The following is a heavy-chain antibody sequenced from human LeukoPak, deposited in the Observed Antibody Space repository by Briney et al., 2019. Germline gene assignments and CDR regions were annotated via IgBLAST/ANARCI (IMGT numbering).Heavy chain of an antibody. D-gene: IGHD6-13*01. CDR3: ARETTGIAGQFDP. J-gene: IGHJ5*02. V-gene: IGHV3-64*01. Sequence: GGSLRLSCAASGFTVSSDWMHWVRQAPGRGVEYVSAISSNGGSTYYANSVKGRFTISRDNSKNTLYLQMGSLRAEDMAVYYCARETTGIAGQFDPWGQGTLVTVSS. CDR1: GFTVSSDW. CDR2: ISSNGGST.